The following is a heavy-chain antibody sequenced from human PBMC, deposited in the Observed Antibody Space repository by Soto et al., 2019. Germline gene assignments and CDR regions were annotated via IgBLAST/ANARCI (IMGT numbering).Heavy chain of an antibody. V-gene: IGHV3-23*01. J-gene: IGHJ6*03. Sequence: EVQLLESGGGMVQPGGSLRLSCAASGFTFSSYAMSWVRQAPGKGLEWVSAISGSGGYTYYADSVKGRFTISRDNSKNTLYLQMNSLRAEDTAVYYCAKVGTTGTYAYYYYYMDVWRKGTTVTVSS. CDR2: ISGSGGYT. CDR3: AKVGTTGTYAYYYYYMDV. D-gene: IGHD1-1*01. CDR1: GFTFSSYA.